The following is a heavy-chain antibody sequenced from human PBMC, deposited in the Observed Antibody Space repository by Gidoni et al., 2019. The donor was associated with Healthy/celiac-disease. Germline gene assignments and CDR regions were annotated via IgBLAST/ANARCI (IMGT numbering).Heavy chain of an antibody. CDR3: TTDKSVVGATVPDY. J-gene: IGHJ4*02. D-gene: IGHD1-26*01. CDR1: GFTFSNAW. Sequence: EVQLVESGGGLVKPGGSLRLSCAASGFTFSNAWVSWVRPAPGKGLEWVGRIKSKTDGVTTDDAAPVKGRFTISRDDSKNTLYLQMNSLKTEDTAVYYCTTDKSVVGATVPDYWGQGTLVTVSS. V-gene: IGHV3-15*01. CDR2: IKSKTDGVTT.